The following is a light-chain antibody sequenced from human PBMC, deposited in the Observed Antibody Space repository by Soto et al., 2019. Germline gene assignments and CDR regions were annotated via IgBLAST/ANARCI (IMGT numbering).Light chain of an antibody. CDR2: VGTGGIVG. CDR3: ETDHGSENKFVVI. CDR1: SGYSDYE. V-gene: IGLV9-49*03. J-gene: IGLJ2*01. Sequence: QAVVTQPPSASASLGASVTLTCTLSSGYSDYEVDWYQQRPGKGPQFVMRVGTGGIVGSKGDGIPDRLSVLGSGLSRSLTIKDIQEEDESDYYCETDHGSENKFVVIFGGGTKLTVL.